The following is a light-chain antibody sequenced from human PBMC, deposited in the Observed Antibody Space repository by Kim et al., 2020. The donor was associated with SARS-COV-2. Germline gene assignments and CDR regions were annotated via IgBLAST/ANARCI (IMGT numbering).Light chain of an antibody. Sequence: SASVEDRVTITCRASHGIRNDLCWYQQKPGKAPMLLVYAASSLQSWVPSRFSGSGSGTDFTLTISSLQPEDFSTYYCLQDFNYPYTFGQGTKLEI. V-gene: IGKV1-6*01. CDR2: AAS. CDR1: HGIRND. CDR3: LQDFNYPYT. J-gene: IGKJ2*01.